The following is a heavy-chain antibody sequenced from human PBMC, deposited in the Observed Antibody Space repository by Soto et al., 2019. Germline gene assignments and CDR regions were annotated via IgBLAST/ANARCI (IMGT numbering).Heavy chain of an antibody. CDR2: IIPIFGTA. CDR1: GGTFSSYA. Sequence: QVQLVQSGAEVKKPGSSVKVSCKASGGTFSSYAISWVRQAPGQGLEWMGGIIPIFGTANYAQKFQGRVTITADESTSTAYMELSSLRSEDTAVYYCARDGVGGGAAGIAYYHHGMDVWGQGTTVTVSS. J-gene: IGHJ6*02. D-gene: IGHD6-13*01. CDR3: ARDGVGGGAAGIAYYHHGMDV. V-gene: IGHV1-69*01.